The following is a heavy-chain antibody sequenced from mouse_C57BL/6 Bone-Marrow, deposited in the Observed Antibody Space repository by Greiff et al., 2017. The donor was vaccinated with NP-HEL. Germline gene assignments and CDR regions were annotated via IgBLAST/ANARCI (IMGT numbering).Heavy chain of an antibody. Sequence: EVNVVESGAELVRPGASVKLSCTASGFNIKDDYMHWVKQRPEQGLEWIGWIDPENGDTEYASKFQGKATITADTSSNTAYLQLSSLTSEDTAVYYCTTNGYYVLPMDYWGQGTSVTVSS. J-gene: IGHJ4*01. CDR2: IDPENGDT. D-gene: IGHD2-3*01. V-gene: IGHV14-4*01. CDR1: GFNIKDDY. CDR3: TTNGYYVLPMDY.